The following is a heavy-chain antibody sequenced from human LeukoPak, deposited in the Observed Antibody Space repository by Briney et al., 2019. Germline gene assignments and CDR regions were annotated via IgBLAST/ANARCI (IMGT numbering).Heavy chain of an antibody. CDR3: AKDGFDCSSTSCYYYGMDV. Sequence: GGSLRLSCAASGFTFSSYEMNWVRQAPGKGLEWVSAISGSGGSTYYADSVKGRFTISRDNSKNTLYLQMNSLRAEDTAVYYCAKDGFDCSSTSCYYYGMDVWGQGTTVTVSS. D-gene: IGHD2-2*01. J-gene: IGHJ6*02. CDR1: GFTFSSYE. V-gene: IGHV3-23*01. CDR2: ISGSGGST.